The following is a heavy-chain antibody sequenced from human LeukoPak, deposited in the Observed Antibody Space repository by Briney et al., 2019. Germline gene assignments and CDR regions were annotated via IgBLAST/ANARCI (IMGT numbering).Heavy chain of an antibody. CDR2: INHSGST. CDR1: GGSFSGYY. V-gene: IGHV4-34*01. CDR3: ARSLSSGWITKDY. D-gene: IGHD6-19*01. J-gene: IGHJ4*02. Sequence: SETLSLTCAVYGGSFSGYYWSWIRQPPGKGLEWIGEINHSGSTNYNPSLKSRVTISVDTSKNQFSLKLSSVTAADTAVYYCARSLSSGWITKDYWGQGTLVTVSS.